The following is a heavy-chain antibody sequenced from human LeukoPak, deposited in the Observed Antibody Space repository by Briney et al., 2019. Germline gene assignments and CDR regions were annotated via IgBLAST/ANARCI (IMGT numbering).Heavy chain of an antibody. J-gene: IGHJ4*02. CDR1: GGSISSYY. CDR2: IYYSGST. Sequence: PSETLSLTCTVSGGSISSYYWSWIRQPPGKGLEWIGYIYYSGSTYYNPSLKSRVTISVDRSKNQFSLKLSSVTAADTAVYYCARAPVYDFWSGYPFDYWGQGTLVTVSS. D-gene: IGHD3-3*01. V-gene: IGHV4-59*12. CDR3: ARAPVYDFWSGYPFDY.